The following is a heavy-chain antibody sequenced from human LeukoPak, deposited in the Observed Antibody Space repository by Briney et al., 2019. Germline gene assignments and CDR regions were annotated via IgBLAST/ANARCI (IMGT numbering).Heavy chain of an antibody. D-gene: IGHD1-7*01. J-gene: IGHJ5*02. CDR1: GYSFTSYA. V-gene: IGHV1-3*03. CDR3: ARDFLGYWNSGWFDP. Sequence: ASVKVSCKASGYSFTSYAMHWVRQAPGQRLEWMGWINAGNGKTQYSQEFQGRVTITRDTSASTAYMELSSLRSEDMAVYYCARDFLGYWNSGWFDPWGQGTLVTVSS. CDR2: INAGNGKT.